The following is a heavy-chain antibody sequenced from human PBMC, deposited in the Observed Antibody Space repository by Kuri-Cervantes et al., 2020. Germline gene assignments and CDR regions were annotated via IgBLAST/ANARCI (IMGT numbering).Heavy chain of an antibody. D-gene: IGHD2-2*01. J-gene: IGHJ6*03. CDR1: GFTFDDYA. CDR3: ARAEVPAAIELSYYYYYMDV. V-gene: IGHV3-9*01. Sequence: GGSLRLSCAASGFTFDDYAMHWVRQAPGKGLEWVSGTSWNSGSIGYADSVKGRFTISRDNAKNSLYLQMNSLRAEDTALYYCARAEVPAAIELSYYYYYMDVWGKGTTVTVSS. CDR2: TSWNSGSI.